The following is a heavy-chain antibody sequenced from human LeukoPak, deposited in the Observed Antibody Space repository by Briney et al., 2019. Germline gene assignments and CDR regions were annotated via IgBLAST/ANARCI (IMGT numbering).Heavy chain of an antibody. CDR1: ASTFTDYY. D-gene: IGHD2-15*01. CDR3: ARGYCCGGSCPFDY. V-gene: IGHV1-2*02. J-gene: IGHJ4*02. CDR2: INLKSDGT. Sequence: ASVNVSCKASASTFTDYYFHWLRQPPAQGLEWMGFINLKSDGTNKAHTFHGRVTVTRDTSISTDYMEVNRLRSDDTVGYYCARGYCCGGSCPFDYWGQGTLVTVSS.